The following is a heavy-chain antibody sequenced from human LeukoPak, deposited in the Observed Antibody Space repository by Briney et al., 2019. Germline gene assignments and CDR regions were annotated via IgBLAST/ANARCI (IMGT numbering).Heavy chain of an antibody. Sequence: SSETLSLTCTVSGGSISSGGYYWSWIRQHPGKGLEWIGYIYYSGSTYYNPSLKSRVTISVDTSKNQFSLKLSSVTAADTAVYYCARDNPRGYEDYWGQGTLVTVSS. CDR2: IYYSGST. V-gene: IGHV4-31*03. CDR1: GGSISSGGYY. J-gene: IGHJ4*02. CDR3: ARDNPRGYEDY. D-gene: IGHD5-12*01.